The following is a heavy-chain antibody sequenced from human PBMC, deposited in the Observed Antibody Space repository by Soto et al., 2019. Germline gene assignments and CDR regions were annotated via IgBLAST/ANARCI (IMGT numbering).Heavy chain of an antibody. CDR1: DGSIGSGSYY. Sequence: QVQLQESGPGLVKPSQTLSLTCTVSDGSIGSGSYYWSWIRQRPGKGLEWIGYISDSGRTYYNPSLKSRVTISEDTSKNQFSLRLRSVTAADTAVYFCARNYSGSNNFDSWGQGTLVIVSS. D-gene: IGHD3-10*01. CDR3: ARNYSGSNNFDS. CDR2: ISDSGRT. J-gene: IGHJ4*02. V-gene: IGHV4-31*03.